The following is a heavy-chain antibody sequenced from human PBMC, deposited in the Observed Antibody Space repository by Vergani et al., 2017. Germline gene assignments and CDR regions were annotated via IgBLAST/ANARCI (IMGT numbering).Heavy chain of an antibody. CDR2: INHSGST. CDR1: GGSFSGYY. J-gene: IGHJ5*02. D-gene: IGHD3-10*01. Sequence: QVQLQQWGAGLLKPSETLSLTCAVYGGSFSGYYWSWIRQPPGKGLEWIGEINHSGSTNYNPSLKSRVTISVDTSKNQFSLKLSAVTAADTAVYYCARLWFGESHWFDPWGQGTLVTVSS. V-gene: IGHV4-34*01. CDR3: ARLWFGESHWFDP.